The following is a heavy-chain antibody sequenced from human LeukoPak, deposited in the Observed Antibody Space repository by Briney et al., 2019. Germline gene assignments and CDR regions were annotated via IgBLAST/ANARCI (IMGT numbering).Heavy chain of an antibody. J-gene: IGHJ4*02. CDR2: IYHSGRT. D-gene: IGHD6-13*01. Sequence: PSETLSLTCTVSGYSISSGYYWGWIRQPPGKGLEWIGNIYHSGRTYYNPSLKSRVTISVDTSKNQFSLKLTSVTAADTAVYYCASTGYSSSWYEGQIDYWGQGTLVTVSS. V-gene: IGHV4-38-2*02. CDR1: GYSISSGYY. CDR3: ASTGYSSSWYEGQIDY.